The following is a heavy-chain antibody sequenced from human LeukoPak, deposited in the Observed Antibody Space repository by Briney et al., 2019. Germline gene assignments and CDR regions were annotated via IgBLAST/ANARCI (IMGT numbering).Heavy chain of an antibody. CDR3: AKAATTQYYDILTGGGYFDY. CDR2: IRYDGSNK. V-gene: IGHV3-30*02. D-gene: IGHD3-9*01. CDR1: GFTFSSYG. Sequence: GGSLRLSCAASGFTFSSYGMHWVRQAPGKGLEWVAFIRYDGSNKYYADSVKGRFTISRDNSKNTLYLQMNSLRAEDTAVYYCAKAATTQYYDILTGGGYFDYWGQGTLVTVSS. J-gene: IGHJ4*02.